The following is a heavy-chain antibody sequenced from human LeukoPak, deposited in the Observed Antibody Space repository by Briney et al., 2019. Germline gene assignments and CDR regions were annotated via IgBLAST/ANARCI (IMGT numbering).Heavy chain of an antibody. CDR1: GFTFTSYA. Sequence: GGSLRLSCAASGFTFTSYAMSWVRQAPGQGLEWVAVIYSGGSTYYADSVKGRYTISRDNCKKSLYLQMNSLRAEDTAVYYCAVSASHVFLWFGELSLTDYYYMDVWGKGTTVTISS. J-gene: IGHJ6*03. CDR2: IYSGGST. D-gene: IGHD3-10*01. CDR3: AVSASHVFLWFGELSLTDYYYMDV. V-gene: IGHV3-66*01.